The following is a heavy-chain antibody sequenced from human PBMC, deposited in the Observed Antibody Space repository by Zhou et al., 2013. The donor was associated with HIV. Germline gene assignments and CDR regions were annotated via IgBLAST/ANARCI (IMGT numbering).Heavy chain of an antibody. CDR3: ARAYSTAWYGGGFYYMDV. V-gene: IGHV1-18*01. D-gene: IGHD4-4*01. J-gene: IGHJ6*03. CDR2: ISAYNGNT. Sequence: QVQLVQSGAEVKRPGASVKVSCKANGPTFSSFTINWVRQAPGQGLEWMGYISAYNGNTKIAQNLQGRVTVTTDTSTGTAYMELRSLRSDDTALYYCARAYSTAWYGGGFYYMDVWGTGTTVTVSS. CDR1: GPTFSSFT.